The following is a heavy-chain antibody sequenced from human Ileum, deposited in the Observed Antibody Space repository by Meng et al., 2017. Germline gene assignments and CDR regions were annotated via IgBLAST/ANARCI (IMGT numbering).Heavy chain of an antibody. CDR2: IYYSGSI. V-gene: IGHV4-61*01. CDR1: GGSISIGLYY. CDR3: ARDSGWFDR. Sequence: RPGPVMPPETLSLTCTVSGGSISIGLYYWSWIRQPPGKGLEWIGYIYYSGSINYNPSLKSRVTISVDTSKNQFSLNLSSVTAADTAVYYCARDSGWFDRWGQGTLVTVSS. J-gene: IGHJ5*02.